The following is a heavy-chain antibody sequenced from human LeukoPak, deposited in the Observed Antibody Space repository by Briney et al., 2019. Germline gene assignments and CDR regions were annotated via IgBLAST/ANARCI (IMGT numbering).Heavy chain of an antibody. Sequence: PGRSLRLSCAASGFTFSSYWMSWVRQAPGKGLEWVANIKQGGCEKYYVDSVKGRFTISRDNAKNSLYLQMNSLRAEDTAVYYCARDSAGYSYGCGYYYYGMDVWGQGTTVTVSS. V-gene: IGHV3-7*03. CDR1: GFTFSSYW. CDR3: ARDSAGYSYGCGYYYYGMDV. D-gene: IGHD5-18*01. CDR2: IKQGGCEK. J-gene: IGHJ6*02.